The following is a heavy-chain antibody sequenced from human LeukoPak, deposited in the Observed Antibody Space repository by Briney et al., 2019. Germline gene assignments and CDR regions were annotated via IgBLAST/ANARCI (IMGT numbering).Heavy chain of an antibody. V-gene: IGHV3-53*01. D-gene: IGHD6-19*01. CDR3: ARGSGWYDAFDI. CDR1: GFTVSDNY. Sequence: GGSLRLSCAASGFTVSDNYMSWVRQAPGKGLEWVSVIYTGGRTDYADSVKGRLTISRDNSKNTVYLQMNSLRAEDTAVYYCARGSGWYDAFDIWGQGTMVTVSS. J-gene: IGHJ3*02. CDR2: IYTGGRT.